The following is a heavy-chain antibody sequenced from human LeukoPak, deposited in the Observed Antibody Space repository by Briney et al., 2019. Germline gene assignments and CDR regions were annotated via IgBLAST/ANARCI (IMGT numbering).Heavy chain of an antibody. J-gene: IGHJ4*02. Sequence: GSSVKVSCKASGGTFSSYAISWVRQAPGQGLEWMGRIIPILGIANYAQKFQGRVTITADKSTSTAYMELSSLRSEDTAVYYCAALPYYYDSSGYYYLSYWGQGTLVTVSS. CDR1: GGTFSSYA. CDR2: IIPILGIA. V-gene: IGHV1-69*04. CDR3: AALPYYYDSSGYYYLSY. D-gene: IGHD3-22*01.